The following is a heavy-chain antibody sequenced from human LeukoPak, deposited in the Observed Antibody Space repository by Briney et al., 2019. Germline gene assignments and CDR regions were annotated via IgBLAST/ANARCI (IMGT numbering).Heavy chain of an antibody. CDR1: GFTFSSYA. J-gene: IGHJ4*02. V-gene: IGHV3-66*01. CDR3: ARVVVDTAIFDY. D-gene: IGHD5-18*01. CDR2: IYSGGST. Sequence: SGRSLRLSCAASGFTFSSYAMNWVRQAPGKGLEWVSVIYSGGSTYYADSVKGRFTISRDNSKNTLYLQMNSLRAEDTAVYYCARVVVDTAIFDYWGQGTLVTVSS.